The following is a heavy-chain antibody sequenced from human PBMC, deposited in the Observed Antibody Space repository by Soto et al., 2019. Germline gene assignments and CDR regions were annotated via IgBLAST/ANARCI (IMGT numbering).Heavy chain of an antibody. Sequence: QVQLVQSGAEVKKPGASVKVSCKTSGYTFTGYYMHWVRQAPGQGLEWMGWINPNSGGTNYAQKFQGRVTMTRDTSIRTVYMELNRLTSDDTAVYYCARDGSLAAAGTTRFDPWGQGTQVTVSS. V-gene: IGHV1-2*02. J-gene: IGHJ5*02. CDR1: GYTFTGYY. CDR2: INPNSGGT. D-gene: IGHD6-25*01. CDR3: ARDGSLAAAGTTRFDP.